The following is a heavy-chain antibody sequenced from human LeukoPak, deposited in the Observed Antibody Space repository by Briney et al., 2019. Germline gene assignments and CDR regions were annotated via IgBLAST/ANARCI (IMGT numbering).Heavy chain of an antibody. V-gene: IGHV3-23*01. CDR2: ICGSICGRIGST. CDR1: GFSFSSYA. Sequence: GGSLRLSCAASGFSFSSYAMSWVRQAPGKGLEWVSDICGSICGRIGSTDYADSVKGRFTISRDNSKNSLYLQMNSLRAEDTAVYYCAREFSEFLEWLLPPRQRPEHDAFDIWGQGTMVTVSS. D-gene: IGHD3-3*01. CDR3: AREFSEFLEWLLPPRQRPEHDAFDI. J-gene: IGHJ3*02.